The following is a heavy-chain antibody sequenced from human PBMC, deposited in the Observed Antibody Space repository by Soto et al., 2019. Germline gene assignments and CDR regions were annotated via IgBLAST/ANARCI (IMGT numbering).Heavy chain of an antibody. V-gene: IGHV4-39*01. CDR3: XXXXXXXXXXXXXXDP. J-gene: IGHJ5*02. CDR1: GGSISSSSYY. Sequence: QLQLQESGPGLVKPSETLSLTCTVSGGSISSSSYYWGWIRQPPGKGLEWIGSIYYSGSTYYNPXXXXXXXXXXXXXXXXXXXXXXXXXXXXXXXXXXXXXXXXXXXXXXXXDPWGQGTLVTVSS. CDR2: IYYSGST.